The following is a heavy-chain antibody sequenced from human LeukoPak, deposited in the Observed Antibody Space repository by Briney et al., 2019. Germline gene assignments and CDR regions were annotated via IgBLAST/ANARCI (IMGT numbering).Heavy chain of an antibody. CDR1: GGSISSYY. V-gene: IGHV4-59*12. Sequence: SETLSLTCTVSGGSISSYYWSWIRQPPGKGLEWIGYIYYSGSTNYNPSLKSRVTISVDTSKNQFSLKLSSVTAADTAVYYCARDLGGSSWYVNYWGQGTLVTVSS. J-gene: IGHJ4*02. CDR3: ARDLGGSSWYVNY. D-gene: IGHD6-13*01. CDR2: IYYSGST.